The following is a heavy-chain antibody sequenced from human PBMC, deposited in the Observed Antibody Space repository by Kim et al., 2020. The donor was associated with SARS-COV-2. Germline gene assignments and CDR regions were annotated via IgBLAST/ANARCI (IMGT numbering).Heavy chain of an antibody. V-gene: IGHV3-64*01. Sequence: GGSLRLSCAASGFPFSNYPMHWVRRAPGKGLEYVSVISSSGYTTYYANSVKGRFTISRDNSKNTLYLHMGSLRPEDMAVYYCAKDIWAREASGTPGDYWGQGTLVTVSS. CDR3: AKDIWAREASGTPGDY. CDR2: ISSSGYTT. J-gene: IGHJ4*02. CDR1: GFPFSNYP. D-gene: IGHD6-13*01.